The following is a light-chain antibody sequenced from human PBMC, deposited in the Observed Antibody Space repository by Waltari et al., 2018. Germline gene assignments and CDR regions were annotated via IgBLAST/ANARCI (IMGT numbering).Light chain of an antibody. CDR3: QQYDNFPFT. J-gene: IGKJ3*01. Sequence: DIQMTQSPSSLSASIGDRVTITCQASNDINNYLNWYQQRPGKAPKLLIYDTSNLETGVPSRFSGSRSGTDYTFTISSLQPEDIATYYCQQYDNFPFTFGPGTKVDI. CDR2: DTS. CDR1: NDINNY. V-gene: IGKV1-33*01.